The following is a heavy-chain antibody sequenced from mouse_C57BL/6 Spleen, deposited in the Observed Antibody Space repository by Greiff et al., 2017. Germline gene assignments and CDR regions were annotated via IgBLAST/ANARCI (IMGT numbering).Heavy chain of an antibody. CDR3: LTAWFAY. V-gene: IGHV1-15*01. CDR2: IDPETGGT. D-gene: IGHD4-1*01. Sequence: QVQLQQSGAELVRPGASVTLSCKASGYTFTDYEMHWVKQTPVHGLEWIGAIDPETGGTAYNQKFKGKAILTADKSSSPAYMELRSLTSEDSAVYYCLTAWFAYWGQGTLVTVSA. CDR1: GYTFTDYE. J-gene: IGHJ3*01.